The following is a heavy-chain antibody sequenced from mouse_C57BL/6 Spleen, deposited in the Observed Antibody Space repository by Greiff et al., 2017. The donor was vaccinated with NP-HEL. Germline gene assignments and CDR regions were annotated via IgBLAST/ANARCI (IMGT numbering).Heavy chain of an antibody. Sequence: EVKLMESGGGLVKPGGSLKLSCAASGFTFSSYTMSWVRQTPEKRLEWVATISGGGGNTYYPDSVKGRFTISRDNAKNTLYLQMSSLRAEDTALYYCAGPVMGGLYGNYAYWGQGTLVTVSA. D-gene: IGHD2-1*01. CDR1: GFTFSSYT. V-gene: IGHV5-9*01. CDR3: AGPVMGGLYGNYAY. CDR2: ISGGGGNT. J-gene: IGHJ3*01.